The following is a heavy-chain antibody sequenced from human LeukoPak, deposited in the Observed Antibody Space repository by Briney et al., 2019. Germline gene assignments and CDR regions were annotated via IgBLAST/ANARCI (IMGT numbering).Heavy chain of an antibody. CDR3: ARQNSQTGTTDY. CDR1: GYSFTSYW. D-gene: IGHD1-1*01. CDR2: IYPGDSDT. J-gene: IGHJ4*02. V-gene: IGHV5-51*01. Sequence: GESLKISCKGSGYSFTSYWIGWVRQMPRESLEWMAIIYPGDSDTRYNPSFQSQVTISADKSISTAYLQWSTLKASDTAMYYCARQNSQTGTTDYWGQGTLVTVSS.